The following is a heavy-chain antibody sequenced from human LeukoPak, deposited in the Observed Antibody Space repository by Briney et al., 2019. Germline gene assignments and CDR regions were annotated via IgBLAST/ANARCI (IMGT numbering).Heavy chain of an antibody. Sequence: SETLSLTCTVSGGSISSYYWSWIRQPPGKGLEWIGYIYYSGSTNYNPSLKSRVTISVDTSKNQFSLQLSSVTAADTAVYYCARLDSSGYYYWFDPWGQGTLVTVSS. D-gene: IGHD3-22*01. CDR2: IYYSGST. CDR3: ARLDSSGYYYWFDP. V-gene: IGHV4-59*01. CDR1: GGSISSYY. J-gene: IGHJ5*02.